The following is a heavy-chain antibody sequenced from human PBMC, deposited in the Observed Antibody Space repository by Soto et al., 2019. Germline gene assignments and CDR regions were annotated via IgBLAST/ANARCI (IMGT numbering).Heavy chain of an antibody. D-gene: IGHD3-9*01. CDR1: GFTFSNAW. V-gene: IGHV3-15*01. CDR3: TTDSTIVLRYFDWPPAYYGMDV. CDR2: IKSKTDGGTT. Sequence: PGGSLRLSCAASGFTFSNAWMSWVRQAPGKGLEWVGRIKSKTDGGTTDYAAPVKGRFTISRDDSKNTLYLQMNSLKTEDTAVYYCTTDSTIVLRYFDWPPAYYGMDVWGQGTTVTVSS. J-gene: IGHJ6*02.